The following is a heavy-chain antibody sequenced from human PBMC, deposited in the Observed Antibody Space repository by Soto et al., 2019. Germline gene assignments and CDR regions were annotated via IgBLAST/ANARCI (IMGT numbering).Heavy chain of an antibody. J-gene: IGHJ4*02. D-gene: IGHD6-13*01. CDR3: ATSAAGNVDFDY. CDR1: GGSFMVYY. Sequence: SETLSLTCSVYGGSFMVYYWSWIRQPPGKGLEWIGEINHSGSTNYNPSLKSRVTISVDTSKNQFSLKLSSVTAADTAVYYCATSAAGNVDFDYWGQGTLVTVSS. CDR2: INHSGST. V-gene: IGHV4-34*01.